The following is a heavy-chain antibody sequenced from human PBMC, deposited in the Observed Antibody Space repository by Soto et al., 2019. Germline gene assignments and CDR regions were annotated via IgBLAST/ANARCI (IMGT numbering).Heavy chain of an antibody. CDR2: MNPNSGNT. J-gene: IGHJ5*02. CDR1: GYTFTSYD. D-gene: IGHD3-3*01. V-gene: IGHV1-8*01. Sequence: ASVKVSCKASGYTFTSYDINWVRQATGQGLEWMGWMNPNSGNTGYAQKFQGRVTMTRNTSISTAYMELSSLRSEDTAVYYCARGDLLYWYYDFWSGYYVGWFDPWGQGTLVTVSS. CDR3: ARGDLLYWYYDFWSGYYVGWFDP.